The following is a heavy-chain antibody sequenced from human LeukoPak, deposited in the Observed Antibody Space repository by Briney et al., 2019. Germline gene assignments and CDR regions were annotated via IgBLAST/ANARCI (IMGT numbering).Heavy chain of an antibody. CDR2: INHSGST. CDR1: GGSFSGYY. J-gene: IGHJ4*02. D-gene: IGHD2-15*01. Sequence: SETLSLTCAVYGGSFSGYYWSWIRQPPGKGLEWIGEINHSGSTNYNPSLKSRVTISVDTSKNQFSLKLSSVTAADTAVYYCARGAAHSDYWGQGTLVTVSS. CDR3: ARGAAHSDY. V-gene: IGHV4-34*01.